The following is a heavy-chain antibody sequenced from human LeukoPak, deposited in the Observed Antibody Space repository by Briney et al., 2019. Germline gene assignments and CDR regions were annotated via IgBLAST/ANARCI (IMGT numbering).Heavy chain of an antibody. V-gene: IGHV4-39*01. CDR3: ARGDDSSGYYYGF. CDR1: GGSIRSMSHR. J-gene: IGHJ4*02. Sequence: MASETLSLTCSVSGGSIRSMSHRWGWVRQPPGMGLEWIATVYYTGHIYFSPSLDRRVSMTVDTSKNQFALHLRSVTAADTAVYYCARGDDSSGYYYGFWGQGTLVTVSS. D-gene: IGHD3-22*01. CDR2: VYYTGHI.